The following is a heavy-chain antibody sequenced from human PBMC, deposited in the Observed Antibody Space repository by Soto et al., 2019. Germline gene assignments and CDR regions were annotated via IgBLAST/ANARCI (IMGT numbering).Heavy chain of an antibody. CDR3: ARDDLVVTNREIYY. V-gene: IGHV3-48*01. D-gene: IGHD2-15*01. CDR1: GFTFSSYS. J-gene: IGHJ4*02. Sequence: GGSLRLSCAASGFTFSSYSMNWVRQAPGKGLEWLAYVTGDSDTIYYADSVKGRFTISRDNGNKSLSLQMRSLRVEDTAVYYLARDDLVVTNREIYYRGQGTLFTVGS. CDR2: VTGDSDTI.